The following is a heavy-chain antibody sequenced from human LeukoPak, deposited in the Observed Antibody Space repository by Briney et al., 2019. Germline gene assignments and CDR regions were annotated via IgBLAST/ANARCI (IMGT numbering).Heavy chain of an antibody. Sequence: SETLSLTCTVSGGSISSYYWSWIRQPPGKGLEWIGYIYYSGSTNYNPSLKSRVTISVDTSKNQFSLKLSSVTAADTAVYYCASALILAGYYYYNYGMDVWGQGTTVTVSS. J-gene: IGHJ6*02. CDR2: IYYSGST. CDR3: ASALILAGYYYYNYGMDV. V-gene: IGHV4-59*12. D-gene: IGHD3-9*01. CDR1: GGSISSYY.